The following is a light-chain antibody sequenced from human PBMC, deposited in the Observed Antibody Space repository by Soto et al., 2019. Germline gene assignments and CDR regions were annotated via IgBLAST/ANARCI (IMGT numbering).Light chain of an antibody. CDR3: SSFTTTSPHV. J-gene: IGLJ1*01. CDR2: EVN. V-gene: IGLV2-14*01. CDR1: SSDIGAYDY. Sequence: QSALTQPASLSGSPGQSITISCTGTSSDIGAYDYVSWFQQHPGKAPKLMISEVNNRPSGVSNRFSGSKSGNTAYLTISGLQVEDEAEYFCSSFTTTSPHVFGTGTKVTVL.